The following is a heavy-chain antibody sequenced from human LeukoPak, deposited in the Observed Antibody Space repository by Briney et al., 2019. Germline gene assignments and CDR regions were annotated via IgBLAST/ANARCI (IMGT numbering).Heavy chain of an antibody. CDR3: AKVAYSSSSVWFDP. D-gene: IGHD6-6*01. CDR1: GFTFSSYG. CDR2: ISYDGSNK. V-gene: IGHV3-30*18. Sequence: PGGSLRLSCAASGFTFSSYGMPWVRQAPGKGLEWVAVISYDGSNKYYADSVKGRFTISRGNSKNTLYLQMNSLRAEDTAVYYCAKVAYSSSSVWFDPWGQGTLVTVSS. J-gene: IGHJ5*02.